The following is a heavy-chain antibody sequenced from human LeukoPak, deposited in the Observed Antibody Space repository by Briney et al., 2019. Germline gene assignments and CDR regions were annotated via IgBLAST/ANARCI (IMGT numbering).Heavy chain of an antibody. CDR3: ARENYNSGYDWNWFDP. J-gene: IGHJ5*02. CDR1: GYTFTSYG. D-gene: IGHD5-12*01. V-gene: IGHV1-18*01. CDR2: ISAYNGNT. Sequence: ASVKVSCKASGYTFTSYGISWVRQAPGQGLEWMGWISAYNGNTNYAQKLQGRVTMTTDTSTSTAYMELRSLRSDDTAVYYCARENYNSGYDWNWFDPWGQGTLVTVSS.